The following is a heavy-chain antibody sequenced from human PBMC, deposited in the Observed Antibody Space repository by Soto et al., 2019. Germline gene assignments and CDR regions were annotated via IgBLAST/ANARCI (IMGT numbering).Heavy chain of an antibody. J-gene: IGHJ4*02. CDR3: ARGVIRFLERPLDY. Sequence: QVQLVQSGAEVKKPGSSVKGSCKASGGTFSSYAISWVRQAPGQGLEWMGGIIPIFGTASYAQKCQGRVTITADDSTRTAYMELRSLRSEDLAVYCCARGVIRFLERPLDYWGQGTLVTVSS. CDR1: GGTFSSYA. CDR2: IIPIFGTA. D-gene: IGHD3-3*01. V-gene: IGHV1-69*01.